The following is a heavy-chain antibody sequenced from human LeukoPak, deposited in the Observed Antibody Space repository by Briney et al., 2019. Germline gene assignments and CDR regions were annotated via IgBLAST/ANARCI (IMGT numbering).Heavy chain of an antibody. CDR3: ARRNYGDSRTY. J-gene: IGHJ4*02. CDR2: MYHSGST. CDR1: GGSISSGHW. D-gene: IGHD4-17*01. Sequence: PSETLSLNCAVSGGSISSGHWWSWVRQPPGKGLERSGEMYHSGSTNYNPSLKRRVSISVDTSKNHFSLKLSSVTAADTAVYYCARRNYGDSRTYWGQGTLVTVSS. V-gene: IGHV4-4*02.